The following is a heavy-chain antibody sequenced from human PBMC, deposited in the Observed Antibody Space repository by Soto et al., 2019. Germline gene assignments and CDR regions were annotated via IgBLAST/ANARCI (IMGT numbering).Heavy chain of an antibody. CDR3: ARGLRSGDFLNASYYYYYGMHV. CDR2: IIPIFGTA. V-gene: IGHV1-69*01. CDR1: GGTFSSYA. D-gene: IGHD3-3*01. Sequence: QVQLVQSGAEVKKPGSSVKVACKSSGGTFSSYAISWVRQAPGQGREWMGGIIPIFGTANYAQKFQGRVTITADESTSTAYMELSSLSSEDTAVYYCARGLRSGDFLNASYYYYYGMHVWGHGTTVTVAS. J-gene: IGHJ6*02.